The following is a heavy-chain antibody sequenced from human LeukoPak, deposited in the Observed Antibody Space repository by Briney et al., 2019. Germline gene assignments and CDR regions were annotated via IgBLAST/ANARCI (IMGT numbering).Heavy chain of an antibody. CDR1: GLIFSSYG. D-gene: IGHD1-26*01. J-gene: IGHJ6*02. V-gene: IGHV3-30*18. CDR3: AKDGTPYYYGMDV. Sequence: GGSQRLFCGASGLIFSSYGMLGVRQAPGKGLVWGAVVSYDGSNKYCADSVKGRFTIYRDNSKNTLYLQMNSLRAEDTAVYYCAKDGTPYYYGMDVWGQGTTVTVSS. CDR2: VSYDGSNK.